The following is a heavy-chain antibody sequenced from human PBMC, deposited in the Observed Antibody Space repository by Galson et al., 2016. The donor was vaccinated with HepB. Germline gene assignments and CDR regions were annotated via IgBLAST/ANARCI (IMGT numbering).Heavy chain of an antibody. D-gene: IGHD5-24*01. Sequence: SLRLSCAASGFTFSTYAMHWVRQAPGKGLEWVAVISYDGSNRYYADSVKGRFTISRDNSKNTLYLQMNSLRPEDTADYYCASVENFDYWGQGTLVTVSS. CDR2: ISYDGSNR. V-gene: IGHV3-30-3*01. CDR1: GFTFSTYA. CDR3: ASVENFDY. J-gene: IGHJ4*02.